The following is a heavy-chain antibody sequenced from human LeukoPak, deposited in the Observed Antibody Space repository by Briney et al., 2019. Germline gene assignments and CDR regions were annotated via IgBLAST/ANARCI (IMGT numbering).Heavy chain of an antibody. CDR3: ARDLYSGYVHDY. CDR2: IYTSGST. CDR1: GGSISSYY. Sequence: SETLSLTCTVSGGSISSYYWSWIRQPAGKGLEWIGRIYTSGSTNYNPSLKSRVTMSVVTSKDQFSLRLSSVTAADTAVYYCARDLYSGYVHDYWGQGTLVTVSS. J-gene: IGHJ4*02. V-gene: IGHV4-4*07. D-gene: IGHD5-12*01.